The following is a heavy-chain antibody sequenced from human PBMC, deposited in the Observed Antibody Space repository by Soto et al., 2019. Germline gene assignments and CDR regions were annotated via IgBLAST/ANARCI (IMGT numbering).Heavy chain of an antibody. V-gene: IGHV4-59*01. CDR2: IYISGST. CDR3: ARYLGIGSWAFDI. D-gene: IGHD5-12*01. J-gene: IGHJ3*02. CDR1: GDSISDYY. Sequence: QVQLQESGPGLVKPSETLSLTCKVSGDSISDYYWSWIRQSPGHGLEWIGYIYISGSTDNNPSLQSPATIAIDPSNNQFSLTLKSVTAADTALYYCARYLGIGSWAFDIWGPGTVVTVSS.